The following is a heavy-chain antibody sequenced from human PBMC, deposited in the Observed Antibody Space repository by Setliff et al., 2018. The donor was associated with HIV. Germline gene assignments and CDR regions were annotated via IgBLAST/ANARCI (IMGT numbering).Heavy chain of an antibody. Sequence: LSLTCTVSGDSITSGGYFWSWIRQHPGKGLEWIGYIYYSGSTYYNPSLKSRVTISVDTSKNQFSLKLSSVTAADTAVYYCARVYYYGSTHMDVWGKGTTVTVSS. J-gene: IGHJ6*03. CDR2: IYYSGST. CDR1: GDSITSGGYF. V-gene: IGHV4-31*03. D-gene: IGHD3-10*01. CDR3: ARVYYYGSTHMDV.